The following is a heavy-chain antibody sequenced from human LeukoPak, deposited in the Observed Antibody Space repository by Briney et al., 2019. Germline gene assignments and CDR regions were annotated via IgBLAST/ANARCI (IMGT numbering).Heavy chain of an antibody. CDR3: AKVGLGTTSYYYYMDV. CDR1: GGSISSSSYY. CDR2: IYYSGYT. J-gene: IGHJ6*03. V-gene: IGHV4-39*01. D-gene: IGHD1-1*01. Sequence: SETLSLTCTVSGGSISSSSYYWGWIRQPPGKGLEWIGSIYYSGYTYYNPSLKSRVTISVDTSKNQFSLKLSSVTAADTAVYYCAKVGLGTTSYYYYMDVWGKGTTVTVSS.